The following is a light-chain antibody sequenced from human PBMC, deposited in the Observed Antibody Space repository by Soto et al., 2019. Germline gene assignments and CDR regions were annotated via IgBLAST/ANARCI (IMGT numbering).Light chain of an antibody. CDR3: QQYNNRQT. Sequence: EIVMMQSPATLSVSPGDRATLSCRASQSVSSNLAWYQQKPGQAPRLVMYGASIRATGVPARFSGSGSGTEFTLTISSLQSEDFAVYYCQQYNNRQTFGQGTKLEIK. V-gene: IGKV3-15*01. CDR1: QSVSSN. J-gene: IGKJ2*01. CDR2: GAS.